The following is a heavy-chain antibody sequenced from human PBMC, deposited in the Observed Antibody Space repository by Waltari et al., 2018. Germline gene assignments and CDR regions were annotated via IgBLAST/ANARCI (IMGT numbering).Heavy chain of an antibody. CDR3: ARGDPRRDGYKGLDI. D-gene: IGHD5-12*01. Sequence: QVQLQESGPGLVKPSQTLSLTCTVSGGSISSGSYYWSWIRQPAGKGLEWIGYIYTSGSTNYNPSLKSRVTISVDTSKNQFSLKLSSVTAADTAVYYCARGDPRRDGYKGLDIWGQGTMVTVSS. CDR1: GGSISSGSYY. CDR2: IYTSGST. J-gene: IGHJ3*02. V-gene: IGHV4-61*09.